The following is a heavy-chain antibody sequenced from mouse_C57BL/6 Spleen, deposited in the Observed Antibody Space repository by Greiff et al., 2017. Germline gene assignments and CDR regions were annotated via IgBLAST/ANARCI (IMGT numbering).Heavy chain of an antibody. D-gene: IGHD2-1*01. J-gene: IGHJ4*01. CDR2: ISDGGSYT. Sequence: EVMLVESGGGLVKPGGSLKLSCAASGFTFSSYAMSWVRQTPEKRLEWVATISDGGSYTYYPDNVKGRFTISRDNAKNNLYLQMSQLKSEDTAMYYCARDRATVTNAMDYWGQGTSVTVSS. CDR1: GFTFSSYA. V-gene: IGHV5-4*01. CDR3: ARDRATVTNAMDY.